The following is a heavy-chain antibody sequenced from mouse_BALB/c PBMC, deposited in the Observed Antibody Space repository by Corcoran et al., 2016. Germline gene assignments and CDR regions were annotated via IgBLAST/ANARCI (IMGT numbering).Heavy chain of an antibody. Sequence: QVQLQQSGAELMKPGASVKISCKATGYTFSSYWIEWVKQRPGHGIEWIGEILPGSGSTNYNEKFKGKATFTADTSSNTAYMQLSSLTSEDSAVYYCARAKLCYAMDYWGQGTSVTVSS. CDR1: GYTFSSYW. D-gene: IGHD6-1*01. CDR3: ARAKLCYAMDY. V-gene: IGHV1-9*01. J-gene: IGHJ4*01. CDR2: ILPGSGST.